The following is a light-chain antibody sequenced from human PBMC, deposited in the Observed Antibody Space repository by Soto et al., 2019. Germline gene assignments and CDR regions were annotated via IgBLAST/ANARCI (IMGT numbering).Light chain of an antibody. CDR2: EVS. V-gene: IGLV2-14*01. CDR1: SSDVGGYNY. CDR3: HSYTSSSTLYV. J-gene: IGLJ1*01. Sequence: QSALTQPASVSGSPGQSITISCTGTSSDVGGYNYVSWYQQHPGKAPKLMIYEVSNRPSGVSNRFSGSKSGNTASLTISGLQAEDEADYYCHSYTSSSTLYVFGTGTKLTVL.